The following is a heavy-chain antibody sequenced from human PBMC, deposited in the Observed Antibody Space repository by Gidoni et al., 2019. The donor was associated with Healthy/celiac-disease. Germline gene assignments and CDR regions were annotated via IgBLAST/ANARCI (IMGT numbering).Heavy chain of an antibody. CDR3: ARGVEMATIGLGC. J-gene: IGHJ4*02. CDR1: GFTFSRYS. Sequence: EVQLVESGGGLVKPGGSLRLSCAASGFTFSRYSMNWVRQAPGKGLEWVSYISSSSSYIYYADSVKGRFTISRDNAKNSLYLQMNSLRAEDTAVYYCARGVEMATIGLGCWGQGTLVTVSS. CDR2: ISSSSSYI. D-gene: IGHD5-12*01. V-gene: IGHV3-21*01.